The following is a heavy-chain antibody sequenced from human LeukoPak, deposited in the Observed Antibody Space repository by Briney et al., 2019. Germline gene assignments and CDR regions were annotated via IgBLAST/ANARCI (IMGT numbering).Heavy chain of an antibody. CDR2: IYIKST. V-gene: IGHV4-59*01. Sequence: PSETLSLTCTVSGGSISTFSWSWIRQFPGKGLEWNGSIYIKSTNYNPSLKSRVAISVDTSKNQFSLRLDSVTTADTAVYYCARDTAVASGMQYWGQGTLVTVSS. CDR1: GGSISTFS. J-gene: IGHJ4*02. D-gene: IGHD6-19*01. CDR3: ARDTAVASGMQY.